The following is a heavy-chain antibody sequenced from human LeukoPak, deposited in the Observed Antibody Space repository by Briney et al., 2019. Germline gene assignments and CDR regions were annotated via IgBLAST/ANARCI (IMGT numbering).Heavy chain of an antibody. D-gene: IGHD6-25*01. J-gene: IGHJ4*02. CDR3: ARDLDSSVFN. V-gene: IGHV3-30*03. CDR1: GFSFSDFG. Sequence: PGGSLRLSCAASGFSFSDFGMHWVRQAPGKGLEWVAAMSFDGSNKYYADSVKGRFTIFRDNSKNTLYLQMNSLRAEDTAVYYCARDLDSSVFNWGQGTLVTVSS. CDR2: MSFDGSNK.